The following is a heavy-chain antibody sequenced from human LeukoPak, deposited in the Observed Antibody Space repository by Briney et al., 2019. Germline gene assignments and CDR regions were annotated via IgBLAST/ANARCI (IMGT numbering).Heavy chain of an antibody. CDR3: ARHTRDDYGDYKWFDP. CDR1: GGSISSSSYY. D-gene: IGHD4-17*01. CDR2: IYYSGST. J-gene: IGHJ5*02. V-gene: IGHV4-39*01. Sequence: PSETPSLTCTVSGGSISSSSYYWGWIRQPPGKGLEWIGSIYYSGSTYYNPSLKSRVTISVDTSKNQFSLKLSSVTAADTAVYYCARHTRDDYGDYKWFDPWGQGTLVTVSS.